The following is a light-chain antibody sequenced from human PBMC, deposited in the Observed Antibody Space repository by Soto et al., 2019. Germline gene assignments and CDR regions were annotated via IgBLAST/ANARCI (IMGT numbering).Light chain of an antibody. CDR1: QGISSA. J-gene: IGKJ4*01. CDR2: DAS. V-gene: IGKV1-13*02. Sequence: AIQLTQSPSSLSASVGDRVTITCRASQGISSALAWYQHKPGRAPRLLIYDASSLQSGVSSRFSGSGSGTDFTLTFSSLQPEDFATYYCQQFQSYAFTFGGGTKLEIK. CDR3: QQFQSYAFT.